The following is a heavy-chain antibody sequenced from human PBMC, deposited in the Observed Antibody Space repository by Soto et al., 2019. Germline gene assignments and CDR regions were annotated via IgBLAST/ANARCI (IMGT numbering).Heavy chain of an antibody. CDR3: ATLAYYDFWSGPNWFDP. D-gene: IGHD3-3*01. CDR2: INHSGST. CDR1: GRSFSGYY. Sequence: SETLSLTCAVYGRSFSGYYWSWIRQPPGKGLEWIGEINHSGSTNYNPSLKSRVTISVDTSKNQFSLKLSSVTAADTAVYYCATLAYYDFWSGPNWFDPWGQGTLVTVSS. J-gene: IGHJ5*02. V-gene: IGHV4-34*01.